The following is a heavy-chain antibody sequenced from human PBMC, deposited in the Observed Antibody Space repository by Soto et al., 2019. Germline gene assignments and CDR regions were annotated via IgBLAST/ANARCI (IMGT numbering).Heavy chain of an antibody. CDR1: GFTFSTYA. V-gene: IGHV3-33*01. CDR3: ARDIGRRGDNYGSDY. Sequence: QVQLVESGGGVVQPGTSLGLSCAASGFTFSTYAMHWVRQAPGKGLEWVAITWRDGSNEYYAGSVRGRFTISRDNSKSILYLQMNSLRTEDTAVYYCARDIGRRGDNYGSDYWGQGTLVTVSS. D-gene: IGHD5-18*01. CDR2: TWRDGSNE. J-gene: IGHJ4*02.